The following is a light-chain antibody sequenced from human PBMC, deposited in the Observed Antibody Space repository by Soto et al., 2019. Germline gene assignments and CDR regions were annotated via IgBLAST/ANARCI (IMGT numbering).Light chain of an antibody. V-gene: IGKV1-6*02. CDR3: LQDINYPWT. CDR2: AAS. CDR1: QDIAIY. J-gene: IGKJ1*01. Sequence: AIHLTQSPSSLSASVLDRFTITCRASQDIAIYLAWYQQKPGEAPKLLIYAASTLYGGVPSRFSGSGSGTDFALTITSLQAEDFATYYCLQDINYPWTFGQGTKVDIK.